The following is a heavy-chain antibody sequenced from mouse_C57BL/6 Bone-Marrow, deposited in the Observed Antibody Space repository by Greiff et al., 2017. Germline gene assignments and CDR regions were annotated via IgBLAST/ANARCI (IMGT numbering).Heavy chain of an antibody. J-gene: IGHJ3*01. CDR2: IDPETGGT. D-gene: IGHD3-1*01. Sequence: VQLQQSGAELVRPGASVTLSCKASGYTFTDYEMHWVKQTPVHGLEWIGAIDPETGGTAYNQKFKGKAILTADKSSSTAYLELRSLTSEDSAVYYCTRRGGYSPWFAYWGQGTLVTVSA. CDR3: TRRGGYSPWFAY. CDR1: GYTFTDYE. V-gene: IGHV1-15*01.